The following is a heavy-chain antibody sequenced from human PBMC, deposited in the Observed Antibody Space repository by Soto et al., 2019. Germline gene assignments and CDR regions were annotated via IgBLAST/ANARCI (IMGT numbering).Heavy chain of an antibody. CDR3: ARSYWNQDD. Sequence: GGSLRLSCAASGFTFSSYAMSWVRQAPGKGLEWVALISYDGSSKYYADSVKGRFTISRDNSKNTLYIQMNSLRAEDTAVYYCARSYWNQDDWGQGTLVTGSS. V-gene: IGHV3-30*14. CDR2: ISYDGSSK. D-gene: IGHD1-1*01. J-gene: IGHJ4*02. CDR1: GFTFSSYA.